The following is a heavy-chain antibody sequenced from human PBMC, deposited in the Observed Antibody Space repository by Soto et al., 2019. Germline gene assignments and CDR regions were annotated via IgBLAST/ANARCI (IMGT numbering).Heavy chain of an antibody. CDR3: ARKSSSDSTGYDYFDY. CDR1: GFSFSSSD. D-gene: IGHD3-22*01. V-gene: IGHV3-21*06. CDR2: INYSGRYM. J-gene: IGHJ4*02. Sequence: EVQLVESGGGLVEPGGSLRLSCATSGFSFSSSDMTWVRQAPGKGLEYVSSINYSGRYMFYAGSRRGRFTVSRDNAKNSLYLQMSSLRAEDTAVYYCARKSSSDSTGYDYFDYWGQGTLVTVSS.